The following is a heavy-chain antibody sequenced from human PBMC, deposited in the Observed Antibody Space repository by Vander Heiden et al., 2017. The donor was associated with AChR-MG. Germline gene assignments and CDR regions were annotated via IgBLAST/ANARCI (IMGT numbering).Heavy chain of an antibody. V-gene: IGHV3-21*02. CDR1: GFSFNSHP. J-gene: IGHJ3*02. Sequence: VQLVESGGGLVKPGGSLRLPCVASGFSFNSHPMNWVRQAPGQGLDWLAALPRSRDKVLHADSVKGRFTISRDNTNNSLSLEMNNLRTEDTAVYYCARTRSLWGSGDYLEAFDILGQGTWVTVSS. D-gene: IGHD3-10*01. CDR2: LPRSRDKV. CDR3: ARTRSLWGSGDYLEAFDI.